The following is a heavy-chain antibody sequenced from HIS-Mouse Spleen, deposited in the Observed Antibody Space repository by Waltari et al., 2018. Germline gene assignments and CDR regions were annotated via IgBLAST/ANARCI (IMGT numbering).Heavy chain of an antibody. CDR3: AKGGLMVYAIGDY. CDR2: IWYDGSNK. J-gene: IGHJ4*02. Sequence: QVQLVESGGGVVQPGRSLRLSCAASGCTFRSYAMHGVRRAPGKGLEWVAVIWYDGSNKYYADSVKGRFTISRDNSKNTLYLQMNSLRAEDTAVYYCAKGGLMVYAIGDYWGQGTLVTVSS. CDR1: GCTFRSYA. D-gene: IGHD2-8*01. V-gene: IGHV3-33*06.